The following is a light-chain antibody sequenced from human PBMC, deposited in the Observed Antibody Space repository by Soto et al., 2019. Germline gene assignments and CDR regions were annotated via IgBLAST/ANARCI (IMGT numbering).Light chain of an antibody. CDR3: PKYSSVPV. V-gene: IGKV1-27*01. J-gene: IGKJ3*01. CDR2: AAS. CDR1: QDIRNF. Sequence: DIQMTQSPTSLSASVGDRVTITCRASQDIRNFVAWYQQKPGKAPKLLIYAASTLQSGVPSRFSGSGSGTDFTLTINSLHPEDVATYSCPKYSSVPVFGPGTKVEIK.